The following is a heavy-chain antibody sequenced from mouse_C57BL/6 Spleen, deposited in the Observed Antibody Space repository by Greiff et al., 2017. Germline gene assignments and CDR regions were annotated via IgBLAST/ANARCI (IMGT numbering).Heavy chain of an antibody. CDR1: GYAFSSSW. D-gene: IGHD1-1*01. J-gene: IGHJ3*01. V-gene: IGHV1-82*01. Sequence: QVQLKESGPELVKPGASVKISCKASGYAFSSSWMNWVKQRPGKGLEWIGRIYPGDGDTNYNGKFKGKATLTADKSSSTAYMQLSSLTSEDSAVYFCARSVPFAYWGQGTLVTVSA. CDR2: IYPGDGDT. CDR3: ARSVPFAY.